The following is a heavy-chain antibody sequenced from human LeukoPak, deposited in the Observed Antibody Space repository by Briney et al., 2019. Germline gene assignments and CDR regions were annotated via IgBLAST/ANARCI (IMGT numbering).Heavy chain of an antibody. CDR1: GFTFSSYE. CDR3: ARGWAYGSGSYYQFDY. J-gene: IGHJ4*02. D-gene: IGHD3-10*01. CDR2: ISSSGSTI. Sequence: PGGSLRLSCAASGFTFSSYEMNWVRQAPGKGLEWVSYISSSGSTIYYADSVKGRFTISRDNAKNSLYLQMNSLGAEDTAVYYCARGWAYGSGSYYQFDYWGQGTLVTVSS. V-gene: IGHV3-48*03.